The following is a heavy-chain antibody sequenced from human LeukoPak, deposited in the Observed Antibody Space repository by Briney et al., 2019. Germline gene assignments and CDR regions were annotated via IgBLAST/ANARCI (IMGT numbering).Heavy chain of an antibody. CDR1: GFTFSSYG. D-gene: IGHD2-15*01. Sequence: GGSLRLSCAASGFTFSSYGIHWVRQAPGKGLEWVAFIRYDGSNKYHADSVKGRFTISRDNSKNTLYVQMSSLRAEDTAVYYCARDRRYCSGGSCRMNDAFDIWGQGTMVTVSS. J-gene: IGHJ3*02. V-gene: IGHV3-30*02. CDR2: IRYDGSNK. CDR3: ARDRRYCSGGSCRMNDAFDI.